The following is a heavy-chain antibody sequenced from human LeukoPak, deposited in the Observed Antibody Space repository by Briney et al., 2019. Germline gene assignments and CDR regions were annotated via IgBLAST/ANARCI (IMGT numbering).Heavy chain of an antibody. V-gene: IGHV3-7*01. D-gene: IGHD3-9*01. CDR1: GFTFSGYW. J-gene: IGHJ4*02. CDR3: ARAVTISLVGAYREGDY. Sequence: GGSLRLSCAASGFTFSGYWMSWVRQAPGKGLEWVANIKQDGSEKYYVDSVKGRFTISRDNARDSLYLQMNSLRAEDTAVYYCARAVTISLVGAYREGDYWGQGTLVTVSS. CDR2: IKQDGSEK.